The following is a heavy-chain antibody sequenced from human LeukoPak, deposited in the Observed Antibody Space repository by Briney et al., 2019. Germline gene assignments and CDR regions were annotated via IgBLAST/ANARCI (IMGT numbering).Heavy chain of an antibody. D-gene: IGHD6-13*01. J-gene: IGHJ4*02. V-gene: IGHV1-69-2*01. CDR1: GYTFTDYY. Sequence: ASVKVSCKVSGYTFTDYYMHWVQQAPGKGLEWMGLVDPEDGETIYTEKFQGRVTITADTSTDTAYMELSSLRSEDTAVYYCATDDHSSSLVWGQGTLVTVSS. CDR2: VDPEDGET. CDR3: ATDDHSSSLV.